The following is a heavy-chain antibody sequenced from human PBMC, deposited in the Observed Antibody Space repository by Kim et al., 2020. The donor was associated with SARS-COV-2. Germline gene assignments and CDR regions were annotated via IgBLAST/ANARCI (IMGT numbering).Heavy chain of an antibody. CDR3: ASLGRGITMVRGVSSPYYYYGMDV. D-gene: IGHD3-10*01. J-gene: IGHJ6*02. V-gene: IGHV3-53*04. CDR2: IYSGGST. Sequence: GGSLRLSCAASGFTVSSNYMSWVRQAPGKGLEWVSVIYSGGSTYYADSVKGRFTISRHNSKNTLYLQMNSLRAEDTAVYYCASLGRGITMVRGVSSPYYYYGMDVWGQGTTVTVSS. CDR1: GFTVSSNY.